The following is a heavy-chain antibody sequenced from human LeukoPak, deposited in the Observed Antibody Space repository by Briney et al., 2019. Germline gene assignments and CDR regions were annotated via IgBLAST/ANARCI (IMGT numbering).Heavy chain of an antibody. D-gene: IGHD2-2*03. CDR1: GGSFSGYY. V-gene: IGHV4-34*01. CDR2: IKHSGST. CDR3: ARGRMDIVVVPAANPAYYYYYGMDV. J-gene: IGHJ6*02. Sequence: PSETLSLTCAVYGGSFSGYYWSWIHQPPGKGLEWIGEIKHSGSTNYNPSLKSRVTISVDTSKNQFSLKLSSVTAADTAVYYCARGRMDIVVVPAANPAYYYYYGMDVWGQGTTVTVSS.